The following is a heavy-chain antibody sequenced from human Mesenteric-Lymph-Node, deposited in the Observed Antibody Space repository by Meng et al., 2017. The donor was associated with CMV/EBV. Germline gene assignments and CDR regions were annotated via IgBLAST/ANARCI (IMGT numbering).Heavy chain of an antibody. Sequence: GESLKISCAASGFTFSNTGMLWVRQASGEGLEWVSWISGIDDSTHTADSVRGRFTISRDNSQNTVYLQMNSLRAEDTAVYYCAKTGGGIDHWGQGTLVTVSS. J-gene: IGHJ4*02. D-gene: IGHD1-1*01. CDR1: GFTFSNTG. CDR3: AKTGGGIDH. V-gene: IGHV3-23*01. CDR2: ISGIDDST.